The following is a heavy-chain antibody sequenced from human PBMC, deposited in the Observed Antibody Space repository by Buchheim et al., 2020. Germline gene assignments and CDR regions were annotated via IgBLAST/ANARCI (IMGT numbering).Heavy chain of an antibody. CDR2: IYATGST. V-gene: IGHV4-61*02. D-gene: IGHD5-18*01. Sequence: QVQLQESGPGLVKPSQTLSLTCTVSGSSISSGRYYWTWIRQPAGKGLEWIGRIYATGSTHYHSSLKSRVSISLDTSKNQFSRTLSSVTAADTAVYYCAASSFLDTAMVFDYWGRGAL. CDR1: GSSISSGRYY. J-gene: IGHJ4*02. CDR3: AASSFLDTAMVFDY.